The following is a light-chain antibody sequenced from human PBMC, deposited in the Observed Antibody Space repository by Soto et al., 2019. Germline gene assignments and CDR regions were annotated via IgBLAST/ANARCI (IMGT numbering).Light chain of an antibody. CDR3: SSYTSSNSLDV. CDR1: SSDLGGYKY. CDR2: EVS. Sequence: QSALTQPASVSGSPGQSITISCTGTSSDLGGYKYVSWYQQHPGKAPKLIIYEVSIRPSGVSNRFSGSKSGNTASLTISGLRDEDEAAYYCSSYTSSNSLDVFGTGTKVTVL. J-gene: IGLJ1*01. V-gene: IGLV2-14*01.